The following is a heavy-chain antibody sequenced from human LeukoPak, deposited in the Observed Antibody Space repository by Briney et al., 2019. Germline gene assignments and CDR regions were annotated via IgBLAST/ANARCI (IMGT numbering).Heavy chain of an antibody. D-gene: IGHD3-10*02. V-gene: IGHV3-7*01. J-gene: IGHJ4*02. Sequence: GGSLRLSCADSEFSFSSYWMSWVRQAPGKGLEWVANIKPDGSEKNYVDSVKGRFTISRDNAKNSLYLQMTSLRVEDTAVYYCASLNDDVTMCDYWGQGTLVTVSS. CDR1: EFSFSSYW. CDR2: IKPDGSEK. CDR3: ASLNDDVTMCDY.